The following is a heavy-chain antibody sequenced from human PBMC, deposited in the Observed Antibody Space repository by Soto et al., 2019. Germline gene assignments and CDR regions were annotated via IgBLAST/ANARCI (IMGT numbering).Heavy chain of an antibody. CDR1: GGTFSSYA. Sequence: SVKVSCKASGGTFSSYASSWVRQALGQGLEWMGGIIPIFGTANYAQKFQGRVTITADESTSTAYMELSSLRSEDTAVYYCARAGSTMIRRAFDIWGQGTMVTVSS. J-gene: IGHJ3*02. CDR2: IIPIFGTA. D-gene: IGHD3-22*01. V-gene: IGHV1-69*13. CDR3: ARAGSTMIRRAFDI.